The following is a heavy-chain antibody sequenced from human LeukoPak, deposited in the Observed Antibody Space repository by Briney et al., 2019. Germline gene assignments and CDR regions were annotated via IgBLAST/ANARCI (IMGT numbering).Heavy chain of an antibody. CDR2: IYSGGST. J-gene: IGHJ6*03. Sequence: GGSLRLSCAASRFTVSSNYMSWVRQAPGKGLEWVSVIYSGGSTYYADSVKGRFTISRDNSKNTLYLQVSSLRAEDTAVYYCARGTGYYYYMDVWGKGTTVTVSS. V-gene: IGHV3-66*02. CDR3: ARGTGYYYYMDV. D-gene: IGHD1-14*01. CDR1: RFTVSSNY.